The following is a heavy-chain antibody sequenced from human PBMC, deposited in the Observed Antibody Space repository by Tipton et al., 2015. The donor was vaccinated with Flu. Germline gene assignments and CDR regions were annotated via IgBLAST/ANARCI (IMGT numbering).Heavy chain of an antibody. V-gene: IGHV3-23*01. D-gene: IGHD6-6*01. CDR2: ISGSGGST. Sequence: SLRLSCAASGFTFSSYAMSWVRQAPGKGLEWVSAISGSGGSTYYADSVKGRFTISRDNSKNTLYLQMNSLRAEDTAVYYCAKGVRISSSIWYYYYMDVWGKGTTVTVSS. CDR3: AKGVRISSSIWYYYYMDV. CDR1: GFTFSSYA. J-gene: IGHJ6*03.